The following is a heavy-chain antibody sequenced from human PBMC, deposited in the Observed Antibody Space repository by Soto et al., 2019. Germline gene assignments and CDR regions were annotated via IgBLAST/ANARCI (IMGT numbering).Heavy chain of an antibody. D-gene: IGHD1-20*01. CDR1: GGSVSSGSYY. CDR3: ARDFVYNWNNNWFDP. J-gene: IGHJ5*02. V-gene: IGHV4-61*01. CDR2: IYYSGST. Sequence: SETLSLTCTVSGGSVSSGSYYWSWIRQPPGKGLEWIGYIYYSGSTNYNPSLKSRVTISVDTSKNQFSLKLSSVAAADTAVYYCARDFVYNWNNNWFDPWGQGTLVTV.